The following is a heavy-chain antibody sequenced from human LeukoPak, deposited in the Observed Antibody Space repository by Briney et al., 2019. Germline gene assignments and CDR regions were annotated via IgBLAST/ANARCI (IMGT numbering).Heavy chain of an antibody. CDR3: ARARTSSGGLDY. CDR1: GDSIRSNNYY. Sequence: SGTLSLTCTVSGDSIRSNNYYWGWIRQPPGKGLEWIGYIYYSGSTYYNPSLKSRVTISVDTSKNQFSLKLSSVTAADTAVYYCARARTSSGGLDYWGQGTLVTVSS. V-gene: IGHV4-31*03. J-gene: IGHJ4*02. CDR2: IYYSGST. D-gene: IGHD2-15*01.